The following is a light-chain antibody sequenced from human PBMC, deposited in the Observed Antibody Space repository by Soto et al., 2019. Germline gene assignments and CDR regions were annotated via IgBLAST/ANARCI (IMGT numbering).Light chain of an antibody. CDR2: DVS. J-gene: IGLJ2*01. CDR3: GSFTSSSTLV. CDR1: SSDIGAYNY. V-gene: IGLV2-14*01. Sequence: QSVLTQPASVSGSPGQSITISCAGTSSDIGAYNYVSWYQQHPGKAPQLMIYDVSSRPSGVSNRFSGSKSDNTASLTISGLQAEDEADYYCGSFTSSSTLVFGGGTKLTVL.